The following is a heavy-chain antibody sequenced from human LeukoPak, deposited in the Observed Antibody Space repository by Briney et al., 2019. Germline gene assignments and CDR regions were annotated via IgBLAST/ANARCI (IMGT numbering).Heavy chain of an antibody. CDR2: IYPGDSDT. CDR1: GYSFTNYW. J-gene: IGHJ5*02. V-gene: IGHV5-51*01. CDR3: AGQTFTSMVRWFDP. Sequence: GESLKISCKGSGYSFTNYWIGWVRQMPGKGLEWMGIIYPGDSDTRYSPSFQGQVTISADKSISTAYLQWSSLKASDTAIYYCAGQTFTSMVRWFDPWGQGTLVTVSS. D-gene: IGHD3-10*01.